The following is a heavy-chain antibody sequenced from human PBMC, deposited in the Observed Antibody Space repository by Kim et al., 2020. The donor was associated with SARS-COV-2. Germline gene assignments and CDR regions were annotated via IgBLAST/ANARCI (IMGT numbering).Heavy chain of an antibody. CDR1: GGSISSYY. CDR2: IYYSGST. Sequence: SETLSPTCTVSGGSISSYYWSWIRQPPGKGLEWIGYIYYSGSTNYNPSLKSRVTISVDTSKNQFSLKLSSVTAADTAVYYCARAYDSSYYYGMDVWGQGTTVTVSS. D-gene: IGHD3-22*01. V-gene: IGHV4-59*13. CDR3: ARAYDSSYYYGMDV. J-gene: IGHJ6*02.